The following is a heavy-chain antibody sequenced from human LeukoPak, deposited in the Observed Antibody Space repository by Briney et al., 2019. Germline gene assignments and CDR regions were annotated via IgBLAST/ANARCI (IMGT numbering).Heavy chain of an antibody. Sequence: GGSLRLSCAASGFTFSSYAMHWVRQAPGKGLEYVSAISSNGGSTYYANSVKGRFTISRDNSKNTLYLQMGSLRAEDTAVYYCAKRYGEYLFDYWGQGTLVTVSS. V-gene: IGHV3-64*01. J-gene: IGHJ4*02. CDR3: AKRYGEYLFDY. CDR1: GFTFSSYA. D-gene: IGHD3-10*01. CDR2: ISSNGGST.